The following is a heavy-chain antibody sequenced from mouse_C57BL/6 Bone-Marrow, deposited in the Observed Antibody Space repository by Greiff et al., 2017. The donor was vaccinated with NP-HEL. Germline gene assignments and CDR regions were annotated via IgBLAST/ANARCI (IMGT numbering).Heavy chain of an antibody. D-gene: IGHD1-1*01. V-gene: IGHV14-4*01. CDR1: GFNIKDDY. CDR3: TRGLLRCYAMDY. Sequence: VQLQQSGAELVRPGASVKLSCTASGFNIKDDYMHWVKQRPEQGLEWIGWIDPENGDTEYASKFQGKATITADTTSNTAYLQLSSLTSEDTAVYYCTRGLLRCYAMDYWGQGTSVTVSS. J-gene: IGHJ4*01. CDR2: IDPENGDT.